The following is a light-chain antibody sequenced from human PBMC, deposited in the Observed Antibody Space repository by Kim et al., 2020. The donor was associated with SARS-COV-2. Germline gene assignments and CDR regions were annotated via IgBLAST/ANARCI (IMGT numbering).Light chain of an antibody. J-gene: IGKJ3*01. CDR2: AAS. V-gene: IGKV1-27*01. CDR1: QGISNY. Sequence: ECVGERVTISCRASQGISNYLAWCQQRPGKIPKRLIYAASALRSGVPSRCSGSGSGTDFTLTISSLQPEDVATYYCQKYNSAPFTFGPRTKVDIK. CDR3: QKYNSAPFT.